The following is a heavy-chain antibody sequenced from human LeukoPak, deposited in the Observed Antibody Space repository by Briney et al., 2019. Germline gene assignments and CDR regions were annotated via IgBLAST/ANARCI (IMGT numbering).Heavy chain of an antibody. CDR2: INHNGNVN. Sequence: GGSLRLSCAASGFTFSSYGMHWVRQAPGKGLEWVASINHNGNVNYYVDSVKGRFTISRDNAKNSLYLQMSNLRAEDTAVYFCARGGGLDVWGQGATVTVSS. V-gene: IGHV3-7*03. CDR3: ARGGGLDV. D-gene: IGHD3-16*01. J-gene: IGHJ6*02. CDR1: GFTFSSYG.